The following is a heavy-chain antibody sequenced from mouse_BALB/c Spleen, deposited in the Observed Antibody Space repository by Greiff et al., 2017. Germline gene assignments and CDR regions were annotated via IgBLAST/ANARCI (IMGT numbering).Heavy chain of an antibody. CDR2: ISSGGSYT. V-gene: IGHV5-9-4*01. J-gene: IGHJ1*01. CDR3: ARDYDYDGYWYFDV. D-gene: IGHD2-4*01. Sequence: EVQLVESGGGLVKPGGSLKLSCAASGFTFSSYAMSWVRQSPEKRLEWVAEISSGGSYTYYPDTVTGRFTISRDNAKNTLYLEMSSLRSEDTAMYYCARDYDYDGYWYFDVWGAGTTVTVSS. CDR1: GFTFSSYA.